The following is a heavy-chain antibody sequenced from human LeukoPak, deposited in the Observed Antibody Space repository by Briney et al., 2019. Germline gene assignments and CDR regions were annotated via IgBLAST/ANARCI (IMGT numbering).Heavy chain of an antibody. CDR3: ARGIFGSSSGWYEDC. CDR2: IYYSGST. D-gene: IGHD6-19*01. J-gene: IGHJ4*02. V-gene: IGHV4-30-4*01. CDR1: GGSISSGDYY. Sequence: SQTLSLTCTVSGGSISSGDYYWSWVRQPPGKGLEWIGYIYYSGSTYYNPSLKSRVTISVDTSKNQFSLKLSSVTAADTAVYYCARGIFGSSSGWYEDCWGQGTLVTVSS.